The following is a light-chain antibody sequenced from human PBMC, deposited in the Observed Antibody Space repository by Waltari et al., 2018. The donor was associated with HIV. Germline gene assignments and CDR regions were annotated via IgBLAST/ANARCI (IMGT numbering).Light chain of an antibody. CDR3: QSTDITGTYAV. CDR1: ALPKQS. V-gene: IGLV3-25*03. Sequence: YELTQSPAVSVPPGQTATIHCFAAALPKQSAYWYQHQQCQAPVLLIYKDKERPSGIPDRFSGSGSGTTVTLTISGVRAEDEADYYCQSTDITGTYAVFGPGTKVTVL. CDR2: KDK. J-gene: IGLJ1*01.